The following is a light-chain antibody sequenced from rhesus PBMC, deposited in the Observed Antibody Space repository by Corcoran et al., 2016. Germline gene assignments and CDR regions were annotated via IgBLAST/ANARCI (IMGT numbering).Light chain of an antibody. CDR3: QQYNRLPPN. J-gene: IGKJ4*01. Sequence: DIQMTQSPSSLSASVGDRVTITCRASQGISSYLTWYQQKPGKAPKVLTYDANRLESGVPSRFSGSGSGTEFTLTISSLQPEDFATYYCQQYNRLPPNFGGGTKVEIK. CDR2: DAN. V-gene: IGKV1-32*01. CDR1: QGISSY.